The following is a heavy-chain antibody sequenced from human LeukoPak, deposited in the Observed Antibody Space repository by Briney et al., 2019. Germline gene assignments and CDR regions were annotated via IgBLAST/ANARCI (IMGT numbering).Heavy chain of an antibody. CDR1: GFTFSSYS. CDR2: ISSSSSYI. V-gene: IGHV3-21*01. J-gene: IGHJ4*02. Sequence: GGSLRLSCAASGFTFSSYSMNWVRQAPGKGLEWVSSISSSSSYIYYADSVKGRFTISRDNAKNSLYLQMNSLRAEDTAVYYCARVRLVATIIDYWGQGTLVTVSS. D-gene: IGHD5-12*01. CDR3: ARVRLVATIIDY.